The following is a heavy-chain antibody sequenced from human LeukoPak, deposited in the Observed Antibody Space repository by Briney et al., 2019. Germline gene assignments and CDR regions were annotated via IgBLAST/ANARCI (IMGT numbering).Heavy chain of an antibody. Sequence: SETLSLTCTVSGGSIRSSYYYWGWIRQPPGKGLEWIGSIYDSGSTYYNPSLKSRVTISVDTSKNQFSLKLNSVTAADTAVYYCASGIAAAGTVDYWGQGTLVTVSS. J-gene: IGHJ4*02. D-gene: IGHD6-13*01. CDR2: IYDSGST. CDR3: ASGIAAAGTVDY. CDR1: GGSIRSSYYY. V-gene: IGHV4-39*01.